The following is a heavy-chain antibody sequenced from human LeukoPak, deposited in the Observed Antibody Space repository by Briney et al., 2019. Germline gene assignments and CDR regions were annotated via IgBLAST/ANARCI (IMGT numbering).Heavy chain of an antibody. CDR1: GGSIGTYY. CDR2: IYVTGN. J-gene: IGHJ6*03. CDR3: ARHIGGGIEDMDV. V-gene: IGHV4-59*08. D-gene: IGHD3-16*02. Sequence: SSETLSLTWTVSGGSIGTYYWSWVRQSPGKGLEWIGYIYVTGNRYNPYLQSRVTISVDTSRNQFFLKMSSVTAADTAVYYCARHIGGGIEDMDVWGKGTKVTVSS.